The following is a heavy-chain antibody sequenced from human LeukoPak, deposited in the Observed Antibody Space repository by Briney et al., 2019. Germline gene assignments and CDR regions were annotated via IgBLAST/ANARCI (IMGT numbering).Heavy chain of an antibody. J-gene: IGHJ4*02. D-gene: IGHD4-17*01. V-gene: IGHV4-59*08. CDR2: IYYSGST. CDR1: GGSISSYY. CDR3: ARRTVTTLIDY. Sequence: SSETLSLTCTVYGGSISSYYWSWIRQPPGKGLEWIGYIYYSGSTNYNPSLKSRVTISVDTSKNQFSLKLSSVTAADTAVYYCARRTVTTLIDYWGQGTLVTVSS.